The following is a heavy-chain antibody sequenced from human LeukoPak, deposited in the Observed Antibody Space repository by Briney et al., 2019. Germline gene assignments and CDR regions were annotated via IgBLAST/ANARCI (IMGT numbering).Heavy chain of an antibody. CDR2: INSDGSST. D-gene: IGHD4-23*01. J-gene: IGHJ1*01. V-gene: IGHV3-74*01. Sequence: PGGSLRLSCAASGFTFSSYWMHWVRRAPGKGLVWVSRINSDGSSTTYADSVKGRFTISRDNAKNTLYLQMNSLRAEDTAVYYCARVGDYGGNSFHHWGQGTLVTVSS. CDR1: GFTFSSYW. CDR3: ARVGDYGGNSFHH.